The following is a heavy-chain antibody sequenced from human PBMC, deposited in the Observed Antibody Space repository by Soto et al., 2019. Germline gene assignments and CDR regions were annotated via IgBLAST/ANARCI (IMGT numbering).Heavy chain of an antibody. CDR3: AALDILTGYYMNVDY. Sequence: PGGSLRLSCAASGFAFSSYAMSWVRQAPGKGLEWVSAITYDGSNKYYADSVKGRFTISRDNSKNTLYLQMNSLRAEDTAVYYCAALDILTGYYMNVDYWGQGTLVTVSS. CDR1: GFAFSSYA. D-gene: IGHD3-9*01. V-gene: IGHV3-30*04. J-gene: IGHJ4*02. CDR2: ITYDGSNK.